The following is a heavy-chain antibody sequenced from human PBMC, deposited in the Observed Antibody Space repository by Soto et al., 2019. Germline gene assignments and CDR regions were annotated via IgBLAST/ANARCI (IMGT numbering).Heavy chain of an antibody. Sequence: SQTLSLTCAISGDSVSSNRAAWNWIRQYPSRGLEWLGRTYYRSKWYNDYAGSVKSRITINTDTSKNQFSLQLKSVTPEDTAVYYCARELTKGINYYYYSMDVWGKGTTVTVSS. J-gene: IGHJ6*03. CDR2: TYYRSKWYN. CDR3: ARELTKGINYYYYSMDV. CDR1: GDSVSSNRAA. V-gene: IGHV6-1*01. D-gene: IGHD4-17*01.